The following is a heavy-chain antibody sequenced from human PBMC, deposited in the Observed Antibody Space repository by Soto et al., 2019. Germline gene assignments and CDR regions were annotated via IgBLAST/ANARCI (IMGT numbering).Heavy chain of an antibody. J-gene: IGHJ4*02. CDR3: AMRDN. D-gene: IGHD2-15*01. Sequence: QVQLVESGGGVVQPGRSLRLSCAASGFTFSSYVMHWVRQAPGKGLEWVAVISYDGSNKYYADSVKSRFTISRDNSKNTLYLQMNSLRAEDTAVYYCAMRDNWGQGTLVTVSS. CDR1: GFTFSSYV. V-gene: IGHV3-30*03. CDR2: ISYDGSNK.